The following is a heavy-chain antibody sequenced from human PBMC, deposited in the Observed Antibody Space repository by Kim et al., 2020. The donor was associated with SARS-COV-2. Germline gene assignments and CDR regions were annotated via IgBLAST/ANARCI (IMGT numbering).Heavy chain of an antibody. CDR2: IKQDGSEK. J-gene: IGHJ4*02. V-gene: IGHV3-7*01. CDR3: AQTKIDYYDSSGYFDY. CDR1: GFTFSSYW. Sequence: GGSLRLSCAASGFTFSSYWMSWVRQAPGKGLEWVANIKQDGSEKYYVDSVKGRFTISRDNAKNSLYLQMNSLRAEDTAVYYCAQTKIDYYDSSGYFDYWGQGTLVTVSS. D-gene: IGHD3-22*01.